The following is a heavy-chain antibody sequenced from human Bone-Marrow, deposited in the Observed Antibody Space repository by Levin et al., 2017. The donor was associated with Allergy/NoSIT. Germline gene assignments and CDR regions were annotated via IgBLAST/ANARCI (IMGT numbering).Heavy chain of an antibody. V-gene: IGHV1-18*04. CDR1: GYTFSSYG. CDR3: TRDLVLDGFDI. J-gene: IGHJ3*02. Sequence: GASVKVSCKASGYTFSSYGISWVRQAPGQGLEWVGRISNYQRNTNYADNFQGRVTITTDTSTSTTFMELRSLKSDDTAVYYCTRDLVLDGFDIWGLGTMVTVSS. D-gene: IGHD3-10*01. CDR2: ISNYQRNT.